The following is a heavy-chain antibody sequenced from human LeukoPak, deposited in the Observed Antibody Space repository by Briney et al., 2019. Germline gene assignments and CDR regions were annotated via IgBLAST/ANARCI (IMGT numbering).Heavy chain of an antibody. D-gene: IGHD3-10*01. V-gene: IGHV3-21*01. Sequence: GGSLRLSXAAXXXXXXXXXXXXVXXXXXXXXXXVXSISSSSSYXYYADSVKDXFXISRDNARNSLYLQMNSLRAEDXAVYYCARGSMTLVRGVIDYCGQGTLVTVSP. CDR2: ISSSSSYX. CDR1: XXXXXXXX. CDR3: ARGSMTLVRGVIDY. J-gene: IGHJ4*02.